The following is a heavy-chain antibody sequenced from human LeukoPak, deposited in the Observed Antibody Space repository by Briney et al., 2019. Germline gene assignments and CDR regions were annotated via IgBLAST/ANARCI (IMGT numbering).Heavy chain of an antibody. V-gene: IGHV3-7*01. CDR1: GFTFSSYW. D-gene: IGHD5-12*01. CDR3: ARDETGSGYDFYYYYYMDV. CDR2: IKQDGSEK. Sequence: GGSLRLSCAASGFTFSSYWMSWVRQAPGKGREWVANIKQDGSEKYYVDSVKGRFTISRDNAKNSLYLQMNTLRGEDTAVYYCARDETGSGYDFYYYYYMDVWGKGTTVTVSS. J-gene: IGHJ6*03.